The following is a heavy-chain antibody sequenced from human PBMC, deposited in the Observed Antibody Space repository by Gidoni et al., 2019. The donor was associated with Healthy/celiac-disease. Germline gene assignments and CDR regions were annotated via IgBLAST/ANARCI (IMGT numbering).Heavy chain of an antibody. CDR2: ISYDGSNK. CDR1: GFTFLSYG. J-gene: IGHJ6*02. D-gene: IGHD6-13*01. V-gene: IGHV3-30*18. CDR3: AKESGEEAAVLYYYGMDV. Sequence: QVQLVESGGGVVQPGRSLRLSCPASGFTFLSYGWHWVRQAPGKGLEWVEVISYDGSNKYYADSVKGRFTIARDNSKNTLYLQMNSLRAEDTAVYYGAKESGEEAAVLYYYGMDVWGQGTTVTVSS.